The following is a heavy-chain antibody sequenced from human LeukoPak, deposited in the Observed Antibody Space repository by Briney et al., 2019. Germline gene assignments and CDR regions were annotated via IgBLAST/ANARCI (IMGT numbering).Heavy chain of an antibody. CDR1: GGTFSSYA. V-gene: IGHV1-69*04. CDR2: IIPILGIA. J-gene: IGHJ6*02. D-gene: IGHD2-2*01. CDR3: ARDFRYCSSTSCYGYYYGMDV. Sequence: SVKVSCKASGGTFSSYAISWVRQAPGQGLEWMGRIIPILGIANYAQKFQGRVTITADKSTSTAYMELSSLRSEDTAVYYCARDFRYCSSTSCYGYYYGMDVWGQGTTVTVSS.